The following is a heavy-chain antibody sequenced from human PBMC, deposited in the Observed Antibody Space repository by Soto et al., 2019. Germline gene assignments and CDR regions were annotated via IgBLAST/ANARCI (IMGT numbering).Heavy chain of an antibody. CDR3: ARDQWMVPRGGYD. CDR1: GYKFTSYG. V-gene: IGHV1-18*01. Sequence: GPEVKKPGASVKVSCKASGYKFTSYGITWVRQAPGQGLEWMGWISGYNGDTKFGQKVQGRVTLTTDTSTSTAYMELRSLRSDDTAVYYCARDQWMVPRGGYDWGQGTLVTVSS. J-gene: IGHJ4*02. D-gene: IGHD6-19*01. CDR2: ISGYNGDT.